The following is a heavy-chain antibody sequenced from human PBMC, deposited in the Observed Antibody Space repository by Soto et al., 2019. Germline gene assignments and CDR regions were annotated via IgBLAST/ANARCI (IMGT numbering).Heavy chain of an antibody. Sequence: EVQLVESGGGLVKPGGSLRLSCAASGFTFSSYSMNWVRQAPGKGLEWVSSISSSSSYIYYADSVKGRFTISRDNAKNSLYQQMNSLRAEDTAVYYCAKGTRGLFDYWGQGTLVTVSS. CDR2: ISSSSSYI. V-gene: IGHV3-21*01. D-gene: IGHD1-1*01. CDR3: AKGTRGLFDY. CDR1: GFTFSSYS. J-gene: IGHJ4*02.